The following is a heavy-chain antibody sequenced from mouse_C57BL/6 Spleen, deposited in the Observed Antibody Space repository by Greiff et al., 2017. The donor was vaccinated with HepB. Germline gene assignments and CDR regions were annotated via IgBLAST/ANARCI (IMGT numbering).Heavy chain of an antibody. CDR3: ARSAYGYDLYYYAMDY. Sequence: VKLMESGAELARPGASVKMSCKASGYTFTSYTMHWVNQRPGQGLEWIGYINPSSGYTKYNQKFKDKATLTADKSSSTAYMQLSSLTSEDSAVYYCARSAYGYDLYYYAMDYWGQGTSVTVSS. J-gene: IGHJ4*01. V-gene: IGHV1-4*01. CDR1: GYTFTSYT. CDR2: INPSSGYT. D-gene: IGHD2-2*01.